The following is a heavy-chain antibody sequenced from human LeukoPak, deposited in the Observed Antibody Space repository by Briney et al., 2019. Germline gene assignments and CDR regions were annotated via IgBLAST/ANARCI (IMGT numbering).Heavy chain of an antibody. D-gene: IGHD5-12*01. CDR1: GGSISSYY. J-gene: IGHJ4*02. V-gene: IGHV4-59*01. CDR3: AREGVATTFDY. Sequence: PSETLSLTCTVSGGSISSYYWSLIRQPPGKGLEWIGYIYYSGSTNYNPSLKSRVTISVDTSKNQFSLKLSSVTAADTAVYYCAREGVATTFDYWGQGTLVTVSS. CDR2: IYYSGST.